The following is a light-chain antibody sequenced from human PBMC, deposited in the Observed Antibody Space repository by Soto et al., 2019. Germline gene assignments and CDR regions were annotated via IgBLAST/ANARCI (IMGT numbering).Light chain of an antibody. CDR1: SSDVGGYNY. V-gene: IGLV2-14*03. CDR3: SSYIPTNSTYL. Sequence: QSALTQPASVSGSPGQSITISCTGTSSDVGGYNYVSWYQHHPGKAPKRMIHDVSNRPSGVSNRFSGSKSGNTASLTISGLQAEEEADYYCSSYIPTNSTYLCGTGTKLTVL. CDR2: DVS. J-gene: IGLJ1*01.